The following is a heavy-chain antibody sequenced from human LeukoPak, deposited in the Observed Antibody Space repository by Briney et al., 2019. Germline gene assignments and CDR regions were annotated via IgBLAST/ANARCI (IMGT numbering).Heavy chain of an antibody. V-gene: IGHV3-30*18. CDR2: ISYDGSNK. Sequence: GGSLRLSCAASGFTFSSYGMHWVRQAPGKGLEWVAVISYDGSNKYYADSVKGRFTISRDNSKNTLYLQMNSLRAEDTAVYYCAKDGVTWGVTHFDYWGQGTLVTVSP. D-gene: IGHD3-16*01. CDR3: AKDGVTWGVTHFDY. CDR1: GFTFSSYG. J-gene: IGHJ4*02.